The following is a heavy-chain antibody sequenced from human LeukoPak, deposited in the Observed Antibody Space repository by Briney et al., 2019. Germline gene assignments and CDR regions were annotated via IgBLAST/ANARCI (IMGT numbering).Heavy chain of an antibody. V-gene: IGHV3-23*01. CDR2: ISGSGDAT. CDR1: GFTFSNYA. Sequence: PGGSLRLSCLASGFTFSNYAMNWVRQAPGKGLEWVSAISGSGDATYYADSVKGRFTISRDNSKNTLYLQMNSLRAEDTAVYYCAKPGAAYYGSGRGAFDIWGQGTMVTVSS. D-gene: IGHD3-10*01. J-gene: IGHJ3*02. CDR3: AKPGAAYYGSGRGAFDI.